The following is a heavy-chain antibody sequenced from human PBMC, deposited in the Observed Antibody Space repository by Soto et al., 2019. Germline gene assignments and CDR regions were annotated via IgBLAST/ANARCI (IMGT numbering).Heavy chain of an antibody. CDR2: IYYSGST. CDR3: ARGEGSRDYGDYMDWYFDL. Sequence: QVQLQESGPGLVKPSQTLSLTCTVSGGSISSGDYYWSWIRQPPGKGLEWIGYIYYSGSTYYNSSLKSPVTISVDTSKNQFSLKLSSVTAADTAVYYCARGEGSRDYGDYMDWYFDLWGRGTLVTVSS. CDR1: GGSISSGDYY. J-gene: IGHJ2*01. D-gene: IGHD4-17*01. V-gene: IGHV4-30-4*01.